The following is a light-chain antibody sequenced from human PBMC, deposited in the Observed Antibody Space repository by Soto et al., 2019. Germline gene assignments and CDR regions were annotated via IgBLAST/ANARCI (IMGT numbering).Light chain of an antibody. CDR3: AAWYDSLRVLE. CDR2: NNS. J-gene: IGLJ2*01. V-gene: IGLV1-44*01. CDR1: SSNIGSNT. Sequence: QSVLTQPPSASGTPGQMVTISCSGSSSNIGSNTVNWYQQLPGMAPKLLIYNNSQRPSGVPDRFSGSKSGTSASLAISGLQSEDEADYYCAAWYDSLRVLEFGGGTKLTVL.